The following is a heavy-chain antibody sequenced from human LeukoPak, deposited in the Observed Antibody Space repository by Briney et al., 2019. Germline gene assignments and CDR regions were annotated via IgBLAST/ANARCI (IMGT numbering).Heavy chain of an antibody. CDR1: GFTLSDYY. D-gene: IGHD3-10*01. J-gene: IGHJ4*02. CDR3: VDVGSHPVHG. Sequence: GGSLRLSCAVSGFTLSDYYMDWVRQAPGKGLEWVGRMRNKANGYTTEYAASVKGRFSISRDDSKNSLYLQMNSLKMEDTAVYYCVDVGSHPVHGWGQGTLVTVSS. V-gene: IGHV3-72*01. CDR2: MRNKANGYTT.